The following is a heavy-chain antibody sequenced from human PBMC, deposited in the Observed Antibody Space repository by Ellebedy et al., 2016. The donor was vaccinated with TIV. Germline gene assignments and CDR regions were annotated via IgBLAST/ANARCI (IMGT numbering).Heavy chain of an antibody. V-gene: IGHV3-53*01. Sequence: GESLKISCAASGFTVSSSYMTWVRQAPGKGLEWVSVIYGGGSTYYAVLVTGRFIISRDISRNMLYLQMNSLRAEDTAVYYCARGGSSLRSYYYYRLDVWGQGTTVTVSS. J-gene: IGHJ6*02. CDR2: IYGGGST. CDR1: GFTVSSSY. D-gene: IGHD5-12*01. CDR3: ARGGSSLRSYYYYRLDV.